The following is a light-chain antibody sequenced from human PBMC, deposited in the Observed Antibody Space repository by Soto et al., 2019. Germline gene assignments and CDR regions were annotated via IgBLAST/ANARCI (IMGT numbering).Light chain of an antibody. CDR1: QGISGY. J-gene: IGKJ5*01. Sequence: DLQLTQSPSFLSASVGDRVAITCRASQGISGYLAWYQQKPGKAPKLLIYGASTLQGGVPSRFSGSGSGTEFTLTISSLQPEDFATYYCQQLNSYPITFGQGTRLEIK. CDR3: QQLNSYPIT. V-gene: IGKV1-9*01. CDR2: GAS.